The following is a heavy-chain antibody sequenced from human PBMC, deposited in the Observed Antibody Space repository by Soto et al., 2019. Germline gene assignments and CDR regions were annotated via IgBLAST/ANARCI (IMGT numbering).Heavy chain of an antibody. CDR2: IYYSGST. CDR1: GGSISSYY. J-gene: IGHJ6*03. D-gene: IGHD3-3*02. CDR3: ARHALATNYYYYYYMDV. Sequence: SETLSLTCTVSGGSISSYYCSWIRQPPGKGLEWIGYIYYSGSTNYNPSLKSRVTISVDTSKNQFSLKLSSVTAADTAVYYCARHALATNYYYYYYMDVWGKGTTVTVSS. V-gene: IGHV4-59*08.